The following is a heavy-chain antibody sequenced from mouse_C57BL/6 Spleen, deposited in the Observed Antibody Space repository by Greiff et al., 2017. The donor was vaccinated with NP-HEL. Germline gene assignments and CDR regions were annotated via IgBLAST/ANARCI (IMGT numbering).Heavy chain of an antibody. CDR3: ARLGGSSYGYAMDY. D-gene: IGHD1-1*01. CDR1: GYAFSSYW. CDR2: IYPGDGDT. Sequence: VQLQESGAELVKPGASVKISCKASGYAFSSYWMNWVKQRPGKGLAWIGQIYPGDGDTNYNGKFKGKATLTADKSSSTAYMQLSSLTSEDSAVYFCARLGGSSYGYAMDYWGQGTSVTVSS. J-gene: IGHJ4*01. V-gene: IGHV1-80*01.